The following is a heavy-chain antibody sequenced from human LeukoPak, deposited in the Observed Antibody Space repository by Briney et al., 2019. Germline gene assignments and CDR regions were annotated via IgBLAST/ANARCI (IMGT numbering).Heavy chain of an antibody. D-gene: IGHD3-10*01. CDR3: ARDQSLGSYPDY. CDR2: INAGSGGT. J-gene: IGHJ4*02. V-gene: IGHV1-3*01. CDR1: GYTFTTSA. Sequence: GASVKVSCKASGYTFTTSAMHWVRQAPGQSLEWMGWINAGSGGTKYSQKFQGRVTFTRDTSASTAYMALSSLRFEDTAVYFCARDQSLGSYPDYWGQGTLVTVSS.